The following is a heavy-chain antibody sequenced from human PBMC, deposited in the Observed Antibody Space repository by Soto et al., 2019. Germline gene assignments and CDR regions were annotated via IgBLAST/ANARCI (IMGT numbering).Heavy chain of an antibody. CDR2: ISYDGSNK. CDR1: GFTFSSYG. CDR3: AKARYCSGGSCYHPTSYYYYGMDV. J-gene: IGHJ6*02. V-gene: IGHV3-30*18. D-gene: IGHD2-15*01. Sequence: LRLSCAASGFTFSSYGMHWVRRAPGKGLEWVAVISYDGSNKYYADSVKGRFTISRDNSKNTLYLQMNSLRAEDTAVYYCAKARYCSGGSCYHPTSYYYYGMDVWGQGTTVTVSS.